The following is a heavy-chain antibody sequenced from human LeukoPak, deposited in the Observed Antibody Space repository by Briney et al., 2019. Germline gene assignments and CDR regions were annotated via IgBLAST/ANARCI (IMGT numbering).Heavy chain of an antibody. V-gene: IGHV3-53*01. CDR1: GFAVSSNY. J-gene: IGHJ4*02. CDR2: IYSDGST. CDR3: ARIPIVVITSGGY. D-gene: IGHD3-22*01. Sequence: GGSLRLSCAASGFAVSSNYMSWVRQAPGKGLDWVSVIYSDGSTYYADSVKGRFTISRDNSKNTLYLQMNSLRAEDTAVYYCARIPIVVITSGGYWGQGTLVTVSS.